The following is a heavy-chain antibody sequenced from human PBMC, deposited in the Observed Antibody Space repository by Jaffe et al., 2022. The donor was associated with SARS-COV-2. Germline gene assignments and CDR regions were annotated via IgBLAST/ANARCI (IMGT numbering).Heavy chain of an antibody. D-gene: IGHD1-1*01. CDR1: GGSVRNYY. Sequence: QVQLQESGPGLVKPSETLSLTCTVSGGSVRNYYWSWVRQTAGKGLEWIGYIHDTGSTNYNPSLKSRVAMSVDMSKNQFSLKMSSVTAADTAIYYCARVSPTVWRWFDPWGQGTLVTVSS. CDR2: IHDTGST. J-gene: IGHJ5*02. V-gene: IGHV4-59*02. CDR3: ARVSPTVWRWFDP.